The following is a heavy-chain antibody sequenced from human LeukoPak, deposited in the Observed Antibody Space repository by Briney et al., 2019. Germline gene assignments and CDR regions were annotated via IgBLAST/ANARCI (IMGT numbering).Heavy chain of an antibody. CDR3: ARDHRREIHYYGSGSTLFDY. V-gene: IGHV4-39*02. Sequence: PSETLSLTCTVSGGSISTDASYWAWIRQPPGKGLEWIGSIYYSGSTYYSSSLKSRVTLSVDTSKNQFSLKLSSVTAADTAVYYCARDHRREIHYYGSGSTLFDYWGQGTLVTVSS. J-gene: IGHJ4*02. D-gene: IGHD3-10*01. CDR2: IYYSGST. CDR1: GGSISTDASY.